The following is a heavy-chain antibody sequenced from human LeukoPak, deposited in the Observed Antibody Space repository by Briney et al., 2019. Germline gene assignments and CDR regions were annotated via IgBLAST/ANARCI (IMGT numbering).Heavy chain of an antibody. J-gene: IGHJ4*02. CDR3: ARGPSYLDY. V-gene: IGHV4-4*07. CDR2: IYFTGTT. Sequence: SETLSLTCTVSGGSISSYYWSWIRQPAGKGLEWIGRIYFTGTTNYNPSLNSRVTMSVDTSKKQFSLRLSSVTAADTAVYYCARGPSYLDYWGQGTLVTVSS. CDR1: GGSISSYY. D-gene: IGHD3-10*01.